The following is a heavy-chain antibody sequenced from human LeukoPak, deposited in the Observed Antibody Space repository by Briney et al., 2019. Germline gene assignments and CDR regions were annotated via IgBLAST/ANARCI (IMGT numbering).Heavy chain of an antibody. Sequence: GGSLRLSCAASGFTFSSYGMHWVRQAPGKGLEWVAFIRYDGSNKYYADSVKGRFTISRDNSKNTLYLQMNSLRAEDTAVYYCAKDLEESYSSSWQPKNNWFDPWGQGTLVTVSS. CDR2: IRYDGSNK. V-gene: IGHV3-30*02. J-gene: IGHJ5*02. CDR1: GFTFSSYG. D-gene: IGHD6-13*01. CDR3: AKDLEESYSSSWQPKNNWFDP.